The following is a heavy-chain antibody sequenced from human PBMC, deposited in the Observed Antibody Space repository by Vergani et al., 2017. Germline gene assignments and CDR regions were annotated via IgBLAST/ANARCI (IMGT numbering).Heavy chain of an antibody. D-gene: IGHD2-2*01. CDR2: ISWDGGST. Sequence: EVQLVESGGVVVQPGGSLRLSCAASGFTFDDYTMHWVRQAPGKGLEWVSLISWDGGSTYYADSVKGRFTISRDNSKNSLYLQMNSLRTEDTALYYCARDTRYCTCSSCRETSIYWGQGTLVIVSS. CDR1: GFTFDDYT. J-gene: IGHJ4*02. CDR3: ARDTRYCTCSSCRETSIY. V-gene: IGHV3-43*01.